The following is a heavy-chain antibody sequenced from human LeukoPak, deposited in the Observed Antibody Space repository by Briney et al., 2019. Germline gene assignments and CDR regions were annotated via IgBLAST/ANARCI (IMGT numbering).Heavy chain of an antibody. V-gene: IGHV4-59*01. CDR2: IYYSGST. CDR1: GGSISGYY. J-gene: IGHJ4*02. CDR3: ARVSRGTIDY. Sequence: SETLSLTCTVSGGSISGYYWSWIRQPPGKGLGWIGYIYYSGSTNYNPSLKSRVTISVDTPKNQFSLKLTSVTAADTAVYYCARVSRGTIDYWGQGTLVTVSS.